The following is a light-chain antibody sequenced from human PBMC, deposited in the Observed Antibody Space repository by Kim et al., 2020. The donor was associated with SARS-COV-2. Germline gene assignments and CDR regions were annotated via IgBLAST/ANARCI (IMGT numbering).Light chain of an antibody. CDR2: DVS. CDR1: SSDVGDANA. Sequence: GQAITSSCTGTSSDVGDANAVSLHQHHPGKAPKLMIYDVSNGTSGGSNRFSGAESGNTASLTISGLQAEDEANYCCSSYTTMNTWVFGGGTKVTVL. J-gene: IGLJ3*02. V-gene: IGLV2-14*03. CDR3: SSYTTMNTWV.